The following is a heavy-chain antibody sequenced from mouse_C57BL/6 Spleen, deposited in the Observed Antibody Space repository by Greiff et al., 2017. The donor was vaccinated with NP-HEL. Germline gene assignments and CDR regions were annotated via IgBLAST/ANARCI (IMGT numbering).Heavy chain of an antibody. V-gene: IGHV1-15*01. CDR1: GYTFTDYE. Sequence: QVHVKQSGAELVRPGASVTLSCKASGYTFTDYEMHWVKQTPVHGLEWIGAIDPETGGTAYNQKFKGKAILTADKSSSTAYMELRSLTSEDSAVYYCTEITTDFDYWGQGTTLTVSS. CDR2: IDPETGGT. CDR3: TEITTDFDY. J-gene: IGHJ2*01. D-gene: IGHD1-1*01.